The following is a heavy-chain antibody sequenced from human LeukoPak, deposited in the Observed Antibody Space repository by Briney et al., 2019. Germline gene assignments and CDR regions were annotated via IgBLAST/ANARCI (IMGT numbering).Heavy chain of an antibody. D-gene: IGHD2-15*01. V-gene: IGHV3-23*01. CDR3: AKEGGYCSSSSCSDYFDY. Sequence: GGSLRLSCTASGFTFGRHAMSWFRQAPGKGLEWVSTISGAGGSTYYADSVKGRFTISRDNSKDTLYLQVNSLRAEDTAVYFCAKEGGYCSSSSCSDYFDYWGQGTLVTVSS. CDR1: GFTFGRHA. J-gene: IGHJ4*02. CDR2: ISGAGGST.